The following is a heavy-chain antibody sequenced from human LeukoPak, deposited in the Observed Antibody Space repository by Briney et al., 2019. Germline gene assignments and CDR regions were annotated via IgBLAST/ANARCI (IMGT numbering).Heavy chain of an antibody. J-gene: IGHJ6*02. CDR1: GYTFTDYY. CDR3: ARGAQGYYYYGMDV. V-gene: IGHV1-2*04. Sequence: VASVKVSCKASGYTFTDYYMHWVRQAPGQGLEWMGWINPNSGGTNYAQKFQGWVTMTRDTSISTAYMELSRLTSDDTAVYSCARGAQGYYYYGMDVWGQGTTVTVSS. CDR2: INPNSGGT.